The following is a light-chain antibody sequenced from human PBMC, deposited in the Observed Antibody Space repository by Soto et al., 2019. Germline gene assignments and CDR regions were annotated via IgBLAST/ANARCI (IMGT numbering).Light chain of an antibody. CDR2: EVN. CDR3: SSYTSTSSYV. Sequence: QSVLTQPASVSGSPGQSISISCTGTSSDIGNYNYVSWYQQHPGKAPKLLISEVNDRPSGVSNRFSGSKSGNTASLTISGLQAEDEADYYCSSYTSTSSYVFGGGTKVTVL. CDR1: SSDIGNYNY. J-gene: IGLJ1*01. V-gene: IGLV2-14*01.